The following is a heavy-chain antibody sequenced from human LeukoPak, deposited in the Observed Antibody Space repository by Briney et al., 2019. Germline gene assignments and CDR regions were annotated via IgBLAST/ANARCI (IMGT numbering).Heavy chain of an antibody. J-gene: IGHJ4*02. CDR3: ARHVRFLEWLSSYYFDY. D-gene: IGHD3-3*01. Sequence: SETLSLTCTVSGGTISSSSYYWGWIRQPPGKGLEWIGSIYYSGTTYYNQSLKSRVTISVDTSKSQFSLRLTSVTAADTAVYYCARHVRFLEWLSSYYFDYWGQGTLVTVSS. CDR2: IYYSGTT. V-gene: IGHV4-39*01. CDR1: GGTISSSSYY.